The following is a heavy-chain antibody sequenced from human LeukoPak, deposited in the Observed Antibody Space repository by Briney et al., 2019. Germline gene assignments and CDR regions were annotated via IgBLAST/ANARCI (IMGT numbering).Heavy chain of an antibody. CDR1: GFTFSSYA. CDR3: AKDLEGYCSGGNCYAYWYFDL. CDR2: ISGSGGST. D-gene: IGHD2-15*01. J-gene: IGHJ2*01. V-gene: IGHV3-23*01. Sequence: GGSLRLSCAASGFTFSSYAMTWVRQAPGKGLEWVSAISGSGGSTYYADSVKGRFTISRDNSKNTLYLQMNSLTAEDTAVYYCAKDLEGYCSGGNCYAYWYFDLWGRGTLVTVSS.